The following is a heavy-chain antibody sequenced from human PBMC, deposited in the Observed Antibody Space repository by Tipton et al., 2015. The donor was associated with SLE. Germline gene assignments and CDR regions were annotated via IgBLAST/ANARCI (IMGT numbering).Heavy chain of an antibody. CDR1: GSSIRHYY. CDR3: ARDRRLIAAPSFWWYFDL. J-gene: IGHJ2*01. CDR2: IYSSGTT. V-gene: IGHV4-4*08. Sequence: TLSLTCTFSGSSIRHYYWSWIRQPPGKGLEWIGYIYSSGTTNYNPSLKSRVTISVDTSKNQFSLKLSSVTAADTAVYYCARDRRLIAAPSFWWYFDLWGRGTLVTVSS. D-gene: IGHD6-13*01.